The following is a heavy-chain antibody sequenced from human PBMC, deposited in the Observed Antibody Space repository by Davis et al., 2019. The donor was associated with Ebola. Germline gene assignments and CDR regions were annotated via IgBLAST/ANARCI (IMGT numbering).Heavy chain of an antibody. V-gene: IGHV3-23*01. CDR3: ARHDNSGYYCFEY. CDR2: ISGSGEST. CDR1: GFTFSSYG. D-gene: IGHD3-22*01. Sequence: GESLKISCAASGFTFSSYGMHWVRQAPGKGLEWVSSISGSGESTYYADSVKGRFTISRDNSKNTLYFQMNSLRVEDTAVYYCARHDNSGYYCFEYWGQGTLVTVSS. J-gene: IGHJ4*02.